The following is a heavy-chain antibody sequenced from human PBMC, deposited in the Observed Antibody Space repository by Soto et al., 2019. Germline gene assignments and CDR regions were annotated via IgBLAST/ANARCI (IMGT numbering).Heavy chain of an antibody. V-gene: IGHV1-46*01. CDR1: GYTFTDYY. D-gene: IGHD2-8*01. CDR3: ARPPFPGCINAVCYPFDY. CDR2: INPSGGST. Sequence: QVQLVQSGAEVKKPGASVKVSCKASGYTFTDYYIHWVRQAPGPGLEWMGMINPSGGSTDYAQTFRGRVTMTRDTSTGTVYMELSSLRSEDTAVYYCARPPFPGCINAVCYPFDYWGQGTLVTVSS. J-gene: IGHJ4*02.